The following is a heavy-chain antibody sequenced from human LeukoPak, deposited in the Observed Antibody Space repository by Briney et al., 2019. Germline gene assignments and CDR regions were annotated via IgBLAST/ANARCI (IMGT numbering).Heavy chain of an antibody. J-gene: IGHJ4*02. Sequence: GGSLRLSCAASGFTFSSFAMHWVRQAPGKGLEWVAVISYDASNRFYADSVQGRFTISRDRDNAKHTLYLQMNSLRVEDSATYYCVYSGNYRFDYWGQGTLVTVSS. CDR1: GFTFSSFA. D-gene: IGHD1-26*01. CDR3: VYSGNYRFDY. CDR2: ISYDASNR. V-gene: IGHV3-30-3*01.